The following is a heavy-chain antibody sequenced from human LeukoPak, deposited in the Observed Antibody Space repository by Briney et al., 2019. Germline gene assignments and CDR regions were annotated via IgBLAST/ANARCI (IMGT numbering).Heavy chain of an antibody. CDR3: AKDRYPSYDSSGYYHDAFDI. D-gene: IGHD3-22*01. V-gene: IGHV3-43*01. CDR2: ISWDGGST. CDR1: GFTFDDYT. J-gene: IGHJ3*02. Sequence: GGSLRLSCAASGFTFDDYTMHWVRQAPGEGLEWVSLISWDGGSTYYADSVKGRFTISRDNSKNSLYLQMNSLRTEDTALYYCAKDRYPSYDSSGYYHDAFDIWGQGTMVTVSS.